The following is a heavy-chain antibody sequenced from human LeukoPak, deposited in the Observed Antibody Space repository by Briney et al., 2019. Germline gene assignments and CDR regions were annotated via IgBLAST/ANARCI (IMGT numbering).Heavy chain of an antibody. D-gene: IGHD3-3*01. CDR1: GGSIRSYY. CDR2: IYFSGST. Sequence: SETLSLTCTVSGGSIRSYYWSWIRQPPGKRLEWIGYIYFSGSTSYNPSLKSRVTISVDRSKNQFSLKLSSVAAADTAVYYCARSYDTNFDYWGQGTLVTVSS. J-gene: IGHJ4*02. CDR3: ARSYDTNFDY. V-gene: IGHV4-59*01.